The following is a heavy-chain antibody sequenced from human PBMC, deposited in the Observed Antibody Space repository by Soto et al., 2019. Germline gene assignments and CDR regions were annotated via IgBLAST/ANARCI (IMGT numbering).Heavy chain of an antibody. D-gene: IGHD1-26*01. CDR2: ISYDGSNK. V-gene: IGHV3-30*18. J-gene: IGHJ4*02. CDR3: AKGPGGSDPYYFDY. CDR1: GFTFSSYG. Sequence: QVQLVESGGGVVQPGRSLRLSCAASGFTFSSYGMHWVRQAPGKGLEGVALISYDGSNKYYADSVKGRFTISRDNSKNTLYLQMNSLRAEDTAVYYCAKGPGGSDPYYFDYWGQGTLVTVSS.